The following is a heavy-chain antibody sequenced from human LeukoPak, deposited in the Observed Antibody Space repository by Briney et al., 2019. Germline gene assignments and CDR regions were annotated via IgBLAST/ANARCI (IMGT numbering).Heavy chain of an antibody. J-gene: IGHJ3*02. CDR3: ARAPLSGTYYTDAFDI. Sequence: SETLSLTCAVSGGSLSTNNWWTWVRQPPRKGLERIGEIHHNVSTDYNPSLKSRVTISPDKSKNQFSLTLTSVTAADTAVYFCARAPLSGTYYTDAFDIWGQGTMVTVSS. V-gene: IGHV4-4*02. D-gene: IGHD1-26*01. CDR2: IHHNVST. CDR1: GGSLSTNNW.